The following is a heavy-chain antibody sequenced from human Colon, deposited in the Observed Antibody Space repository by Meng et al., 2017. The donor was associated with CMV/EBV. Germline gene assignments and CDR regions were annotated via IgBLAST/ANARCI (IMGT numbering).Heavy chain of an antibody. CDR2: IDSTGSTI. Sequence: GESLKISCAASGFSFRDYAMNWVRQAPGKGLEWISYIDSTGSTIYYAESVKGRFIVSRDNAKNTLFLQMNGLGAEDTATYYCAKNLFVPPAIMSVFAPNDYWGQGTLVTVSS. V-gene: IGHV3-23*05. CDR3: AKNLFVPPAIMSVFAPNDY. D-gene: IGHD5/OR15-5a*01. J-gene: IGHJ4*02. CDR1: GFSFRDYA.